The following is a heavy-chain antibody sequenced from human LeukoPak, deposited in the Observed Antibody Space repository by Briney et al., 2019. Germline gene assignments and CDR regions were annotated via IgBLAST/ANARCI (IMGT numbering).Heavy chain of an antibody. CDR1: GYIFTSYP. J-gene: IGHJ3*02. CDR3: ARGSNVGAFDI. CDR2: INPNSGGT. V-gene: IGHV1-2*06. Sequence: ASVKVSCKASGYIFTSYPIHWVRQAPGQRLEWMGRINPNSGGTNYAQKFQGRVTMTRDTSISTAYMELSRLRSDDTAVYYCARGSNVGAFDIWGQGTMVTVSS. D-gene: IGHD3-16*01.